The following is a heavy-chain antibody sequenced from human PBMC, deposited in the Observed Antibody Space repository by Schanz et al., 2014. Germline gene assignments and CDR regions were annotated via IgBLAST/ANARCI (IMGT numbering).Heavy chain of an antibody. CDR2: ISGSGGST. V-gene: IGHV3-23*04. Sequence: EVQLVESGGGVVQPGGSLRLSCAASGFTFFTYNMNWVRQAPGRGLEWVSTISGSGGSTYYADSVKGRFTISRDNSKNTLSLQLNSLRADDTAVYYCAKHLYQYNYYGMDVWGQGTTVTVSS. J-gene: IGHJ6*02. D-gene: IGHD2-2*02. CDR3: AKHLYQYNYYGMDV. CDR1: GFTFFTYN.